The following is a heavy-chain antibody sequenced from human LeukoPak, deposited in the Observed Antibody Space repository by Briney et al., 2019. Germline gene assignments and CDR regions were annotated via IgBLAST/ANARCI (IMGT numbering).Heavy chain of an antibody. D-gene: IGHD3-10*01. Sequence: GGSLRLSCAASGFTFSSYAMTWVRQAPGKGLEWVSSISGSGGSAYYADSVKGRFAISRDNSMNTQYLQMNSLRAEDTAVYYCATFGTGSRGSNSFDYWGQGTLVTVSS. J-gene: IGHJ4*02. CDR2: ISGSGGSA. CDR3: ATFGTGSRGSNSFDY. V-gene: IGHV3-23*01. CDR1: GFTFSSYA.